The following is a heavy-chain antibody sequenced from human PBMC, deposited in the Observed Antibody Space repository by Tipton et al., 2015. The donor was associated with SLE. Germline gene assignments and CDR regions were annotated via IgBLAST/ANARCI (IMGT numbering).Heavy chain of an antibody. CDR3: ARAPGLDRDYYYYYYMDV. V-gene: IGHV4-34*01. CDR1: GGSFSGYY. D-gene: IGHD3/OR15-3a*01. J-gene: IGHJ6*03. CDR2: INHSGGT. Sequence: TLSLTCAVYGGSFSGYYWSWIRQPPGKGLEWIGEINHSGGTNYNPSLKSRVTISVDTSKNQFSLKLSSVTAADTAVYYCARAPGLDRDYYYYYYMDVWGKGTTVPVSS.